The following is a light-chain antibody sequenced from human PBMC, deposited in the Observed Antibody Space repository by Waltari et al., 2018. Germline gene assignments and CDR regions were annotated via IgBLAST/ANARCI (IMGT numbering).Light chain of an antibody. CDR1: QSVSSD. CDR2: GAS. Sequence: EVVLTQSPATLSVSLGERATLSCRASQSVSSDLAWYQQKPGQAPRLIIHGASIRATGIPARFSGSGSGTDFTLTISSLQAEDVAIYYCQQYYRIPYTFGQETKLEIK. CDR3: QQYYRIPYT. J-gene: IGKJ2*01. V-gene: IGKV3-15*01.